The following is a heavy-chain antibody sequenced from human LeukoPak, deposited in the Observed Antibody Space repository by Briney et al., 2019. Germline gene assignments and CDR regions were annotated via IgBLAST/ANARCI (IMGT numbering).Heavy chain of an antibody. D-gene: IGHD3-22*01. CDR1: GFTFSSYG. J-gene: IGHJ4*02. Sequence: GGSLRLSCAASGFTFSSYGMSWVRQAPGKGLEWVSAISASGTSTYYADFVKGRFTISRDNSKDTLYLQMNSLRAEDTAVYYCAKSSIFYDSSGYYVGEKYYFDYWGQGTLVTVSS. CDR2: ISASGTST. V-gene: IGHV3-23*01. CDR3: AKSSIFYDSSGYYVGEKYYFDY.